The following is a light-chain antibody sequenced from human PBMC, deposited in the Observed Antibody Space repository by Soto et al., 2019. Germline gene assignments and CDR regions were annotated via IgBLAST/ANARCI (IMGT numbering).Light chain of an antibody. Sequence: EIVLTQSPATLSLSPGERATLSCRASQCVSSYLAWYQQKPGQAPRLLIYDASNRATGIPARFSGSGAGTDFTLTIRRLEPEDLAVYYCKQRSNWLTFGGGTKVEIK. CDR3: KQRSNWLT. CDR2: DAS. J-gene: IGKJ4*01. V-gene: IGKV3-11*01. CDR1: QCVSSY.